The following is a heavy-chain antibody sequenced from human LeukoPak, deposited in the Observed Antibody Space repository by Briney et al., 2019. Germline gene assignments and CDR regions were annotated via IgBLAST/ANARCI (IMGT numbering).Heavy chain of an antibody. Sequence: SETLSLTCTVSAGPISSYYWTWIRQPPGRGLEWVGYISYGGSTNYNPSPKSRVTISVDTSTNQFSLKLSSVTAADTAVYYCARGIFGMVLNAFDLWGRGTMVTVSS. CDR3: ARGIFGMVLNAFDL. D-gene: IGHD3-3*01. V-gene: IGHV4-59*01. J-gene: IGHJ3*01. CDR1: AGPISSYY. CDR2: ISYGGST.